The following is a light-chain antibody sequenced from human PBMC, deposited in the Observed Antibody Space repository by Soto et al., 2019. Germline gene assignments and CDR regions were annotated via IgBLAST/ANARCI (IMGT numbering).Light chain of an antibody. CDR1: RSVSSSY. V-gene: IGKV3-20*01. Sequence: EIVLTQSPGTLSLSPWERATLSCRASRSVSSSYLAWYQQKPGQAPRLLIYGASSRATGIPDRFSGSGSGTDFTLTISRLEPEDFAVYYCQQYGSSGTFGQGTKVDIK. CDR3: QQYGSSGT. J-gene: IGKJ1*01. CDR2: GAS.